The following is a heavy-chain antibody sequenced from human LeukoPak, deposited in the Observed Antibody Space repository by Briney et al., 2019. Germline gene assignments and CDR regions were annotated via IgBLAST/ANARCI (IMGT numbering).Heavy chain of an antibody. CDR1: GFRFSDYY. V-gene: IGHV3-11*01. CDR2: LSSSGSTI. CDR3: ARDKLGWFRGVKPIDY. J-gene: IGHJ4*02. Sequence: GGSLRLSCAASGFRFSDYYMSWIRQAPGKGLEWVSYLSSSGSTIYYADSVKGRFTISRDNAKNSLYLQMNSLRAEDTAVYYCARDKLGWFRGVKPIDYWGQGTLVTVSS. D-gene: IGHD3-10*01.